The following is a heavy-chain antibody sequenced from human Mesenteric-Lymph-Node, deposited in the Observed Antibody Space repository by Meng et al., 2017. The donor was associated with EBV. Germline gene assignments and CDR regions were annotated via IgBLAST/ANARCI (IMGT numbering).Heavy chain of an antibody. D-gene: IGHD3-10*01. CDR1: GYTFTNYG. J-gene: IGHJ4*02. V-gene: IGHV1-18*01. CDR3: ARMIGSGSPFDY. CDR2: ISTYTGNT. Sequence: HVRRWQSGAEVTKPGASLKVSCKASGYTFTNYGRSWVRQAPGQGLEWMGWISTYTGNTNSAQKVQGRVTMTTDTSTSTAYMELRSLRSDDTAMYYCARMIGSGSPFDYWGQGTLVTVSS.